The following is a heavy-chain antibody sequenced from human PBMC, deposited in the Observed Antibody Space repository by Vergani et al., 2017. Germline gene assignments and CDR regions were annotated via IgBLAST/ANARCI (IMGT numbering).Heavy chain of an antibody. CDR3: ARRCISTSCYDY. CDR1: GYSISSGYY. D-gene: IGHD2-2*01. Sequence: QVQLQESGPGLVQPSETLSLTCAVSGYSISSGYYWGWIRQPPGKGLEWIGSIYHSGSTYYNLSLKSRVTISVDKSNNQFSQTLSSVTAAYTAVYYCARRCISTSCYDYWGQGTLVTVSS. V-gene: IGHV4-38-2*01. J-gene: IGHJ4*02. CDR2: IYHSGST.